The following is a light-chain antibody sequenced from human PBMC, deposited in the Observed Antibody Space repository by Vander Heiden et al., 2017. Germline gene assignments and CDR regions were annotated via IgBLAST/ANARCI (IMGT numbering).Light chain of an antibody. V-gene: IGLV3-19*01. CDR1: SLRSYY. CDR2: GKN. Sequence: SSALTQDPAVSVALGQTVRITCQGDSLRSYYASRYQQKPGQAPVLVIYGKNNRPSGIPDRFSGSSSGNTASLTITGAQAEDEADYYCNSRDSSGNHPFGGGTKLTVL. CDR3: NSRDSSGNHP. J-gene: IGLJ2*01.